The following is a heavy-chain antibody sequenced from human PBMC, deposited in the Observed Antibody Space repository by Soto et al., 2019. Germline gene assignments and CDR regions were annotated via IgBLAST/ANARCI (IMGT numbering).Heavy chain of an antibody. CDR2: ISGDGGTT. Sequence: EVHLLESAGGLVQPGGSLRLSCSASGFPLRKYAMTWVRQAPGKGLEWISAISGDGGTTFYADSVKGRFTISRDNSKNTLFLQMSRLRGEDTAVYYCAKGEGSSNFPEHWGPGILVTVSP. CDR1: GFPLRKYA. D-gene: IGHD6-13*01. V-gene: IGHV3-23*01. CDR3: AKGEGSSNFPEH. J-gene: IGHJ4*02.